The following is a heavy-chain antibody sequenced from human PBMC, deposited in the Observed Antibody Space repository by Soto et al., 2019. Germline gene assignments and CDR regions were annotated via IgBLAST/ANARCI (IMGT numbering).Heavy chain of an antibody. D-gene: IGHD6-19*01. CDR1: GGTFSSYA. V-gene: IGHV1-69*01. J-gene: IGHJ4*02. Sequence: QVQLVQSGAEVKKPGSSVKVSCKASGGTFSSYAISWVRQAPGQGLEWMGGIIPIFGTANYAQKFQGRVTITADESTSTAYMELSSLRSEDTAVXXCARNREQWLYQYYFDYWGQGTLVTVSS. CDR2: IIPIFGTA. CDR3: ARNREQWLYQYYFDY.